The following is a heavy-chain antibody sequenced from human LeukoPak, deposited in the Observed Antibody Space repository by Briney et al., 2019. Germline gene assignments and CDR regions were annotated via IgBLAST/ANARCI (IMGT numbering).Heavy chain of an antibody. D-gene: IGHD3-22*01. CDR1: GGTFSSYA. V-gene: IGHV1-18*01. CDR3: ARDRSPRQYYDSSDYHGAADY. CDR2: ISAYNGHT. Sequence: ASVKVSCKASGGTFSSYAISWVRQVPRQGLEWMGWISAYNGHTKSAQKLQGRVTMTTDTSTSTAYMELRSLISDDTAVYYCARDRSPRQYYDSSDYHGAADYWGQGTLVTVSS. J-gene: IGHJ4*02.